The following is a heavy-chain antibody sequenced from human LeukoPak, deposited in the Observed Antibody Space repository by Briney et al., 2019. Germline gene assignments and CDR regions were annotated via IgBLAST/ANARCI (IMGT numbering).Heavy chain of an antibody. CDR1: GFTFSTYS. Sequence: NPGGSLRLSCAASGFTFSTYSIMWIRQAPGEGLEWVSPLSGSSDYIYYADSVKGRFTISRDNSKSSLYLQMNSLRVEDTAVYYCARRGAGDYCFDYWGQGILVTVSS. J-gene: IGHJ4*02. CDR2: LSGSSDYI. CDR3: ARRGAGDYCFDY. D-gene: IGHD2-15*01. V-gene: IGHV3-21*01.